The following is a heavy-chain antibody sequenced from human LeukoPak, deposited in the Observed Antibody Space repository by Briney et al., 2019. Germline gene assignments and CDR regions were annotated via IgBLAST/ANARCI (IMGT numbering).Heavy chain of an antibody. J-gene: IGHJ4*02. CDR3: ARAKAETSGSIDY. V-gene: IGHV3-23*01. D-gene: IGHD3-22*01. CDR1: GFTFSSYA. CDR2: ISGSGDST. Sequence: PGGSLRLSCAASGFTFSSYAMTWVRQAPGKGLEWVSVISGSGDSTYYADSVKGRFTISRDNTKNSLYVQMNSLRAEDTAVYYCARAKAETSGSIDYWGQGALVTVSS.